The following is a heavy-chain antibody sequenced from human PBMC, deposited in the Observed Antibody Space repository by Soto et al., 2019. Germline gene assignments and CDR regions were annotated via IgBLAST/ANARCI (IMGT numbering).Heavy chain of an antibody. Sequence: QVQLPQSAQGLVKPSGTLSLTCAVSGGSLSSSNWVSWVRQPPGKGLEWIGEIFHLGSTNYNPSLERRVTISVEKSKNQLSLKLSSVSAADTAVYYCATERAGDYCGMDVLGQETTVTVSS. D-gene: IGHD1-26*01. CDR1: GGSLSSSNW. CDR2: IFHLGST. CDR3: ATERAGDYCGMDV. V-gene: IGHV4-4*02. J-gene: IGHJ6*02.